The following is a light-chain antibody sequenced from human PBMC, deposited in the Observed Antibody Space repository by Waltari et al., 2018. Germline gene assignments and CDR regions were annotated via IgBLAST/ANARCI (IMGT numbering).Light chain of an antibody. Sequence: DIQMTQSPSPLSASIGDRVTITCRASQSITNWLAWYQQKPWKAPKLLIYKASTLESGVPSRFSGSGSGTEFALTISSLQPDDFATYYCQQYNNYVATFGQGTKVEIK. CDR2: KAS. V-gene: IGKV1-5*03. J-gene: IGKJ1*01. CDR1: QSITNW. CDR3: QQYNNYVAT.